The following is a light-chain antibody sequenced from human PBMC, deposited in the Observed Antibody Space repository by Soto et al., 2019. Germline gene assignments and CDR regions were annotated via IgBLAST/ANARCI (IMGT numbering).Light chain of an antibody. CDR2: GAS. J-gene: IGKJ2*01. CDR3: QQYNNWRYT. V-gene: IGKV3-15*01. Sequence: EIVMTQSPATLSVSPGERATLSCRASQSVSSNLAWYQQKPGQAPRLLIYGASTRATGIPARCSGSGSGTEFTLTISSLKSEDFAVYYCQQYNNWRYTFGQGTKLEIK. CDR1: QSVSSN.